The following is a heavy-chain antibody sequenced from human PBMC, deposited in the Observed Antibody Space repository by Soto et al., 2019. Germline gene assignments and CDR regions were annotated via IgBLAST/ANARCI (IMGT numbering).Heavy chain of an antibody. CDR2: INAGNGDT. D-gene: IGHD3-3*01. CDR3: ARDGARIAVFGVVYYFDY. CDR1: GYTFTSYG. J-gene: IGHJ4*02. V-gene: IGHV1-18*01. Sequence: ASVKVSCKASGYTFTSYGISWVRQAPGQGLEWMGWINAGNGDTNSSQKFQGRVAFTTDTSARSAYMELSTLRSEDTAVYYCARDGARIAVFGVVYYFDYWGQGTVVTVSS.